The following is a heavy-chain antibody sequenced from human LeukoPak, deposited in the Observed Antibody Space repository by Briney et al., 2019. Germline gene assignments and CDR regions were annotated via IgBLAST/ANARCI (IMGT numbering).Heavy chain of an antibody. CDR1: GFTFSSYG. D-gene: IGHD1-14*01. Sequence: PGGSLRLSCAASGFTFSSYGMHWVRQAPGKGLEWVAVISYDGSNEYYADSVKGRFTISRDNSKNTLYLQMNSLRAEDTAVYYCARSELDTVDYWGQGTLVTVSS. CDR2: ISYDGSNE. V-gene: IGHV3-30*03. J-gene: IGHJ4*02. CDR3: ARSELDTVDY.